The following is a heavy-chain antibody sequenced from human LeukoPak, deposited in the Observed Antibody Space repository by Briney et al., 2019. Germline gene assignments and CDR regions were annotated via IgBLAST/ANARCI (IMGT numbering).Heavy chain of an antibody. CDR2: INHSGST. CDR3: ARHGLVAARHAFDI. D-gene: IGHD6-6*01. J-gene: IGHJ3*02. V-gene: IGHV4-34*01. CDR1: GGAFSGYY. Sequence: SETLSLTCAVYGGAFSGYYWSWIRQPPGKGLEWIGEINHSGSTNYNPSLKSRVTVSVDRSKSQFSLKLSSVTAADTAVYYCARHGLVAARHAFDIWGQGTMVTVSS.